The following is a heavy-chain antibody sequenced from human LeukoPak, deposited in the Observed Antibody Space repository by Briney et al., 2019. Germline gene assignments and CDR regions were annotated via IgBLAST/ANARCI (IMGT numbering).Heavy chain of an antibody. Sequence: SETLALTRAVYGGSFSGYYWSWIRQHPGKGLEWIGEINHSGSTNYNPSLKSRVTISVATSNSQFSLQLTSVTAADTAVYYCARGRLTTGGWFDPWGQGTLVTVSS. CDR3: ARGRLTTGGWFDP. CDR2: INHSGST. D-gene: IGHD3-9*01. V-gene: IGHV4-34*01. CDR1: GGSFSGYY. J-gene: IGHJ5*02.